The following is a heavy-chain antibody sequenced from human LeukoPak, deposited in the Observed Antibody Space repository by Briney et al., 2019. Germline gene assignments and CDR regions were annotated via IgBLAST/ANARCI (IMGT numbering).Heavy chain of an antibody. CDR2: IYYSGST. D-gene: IGHD1-26*01. CDR1: GGFISSSSYY. J-gene: IGHJ4*02. Sequence: SETLSLTCTVSGGFISSSSYYWGWIRQPPGKGLEWIGSIYYSGSTYYNPSLKSRVTISVDTSKNQFSLKLSSVTAADTAVYYCARIRSRKWGFDYWGQGTLVTVSS. V-gene: IGHV4-39*01. CDR3: ARIRSRKWGFDY.